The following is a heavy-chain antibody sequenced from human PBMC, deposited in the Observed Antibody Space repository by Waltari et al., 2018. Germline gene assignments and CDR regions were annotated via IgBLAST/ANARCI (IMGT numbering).Heavy chain of an antibody. CDR1: GFTFRYAW. CDR3: TTWGSLMSD. Sequence: EVQLVESGGGLVKPGESLRLSWAASGFTFRYAWMNWVSQAPGKGLEWVGRIKSKTDGGTADYSAPVKGRFTISRDDSKNTLYLQMNSLETEDTAVYYCTTWGSLMSDWGQGTLVTVSS. D-gene: IGHD3-16*01. J-gene: IGHJ4*02. CDR2: IKSKTDGGTA. V-gene: IGHV3-15*01.